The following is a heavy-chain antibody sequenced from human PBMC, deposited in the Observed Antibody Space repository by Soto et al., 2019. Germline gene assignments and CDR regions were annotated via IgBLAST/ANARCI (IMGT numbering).Heavy chain of an antibody. CDR3: PRVSTCDRTDYYYRGMDV. D-gene: IGHD1-26*01. CDR1: RYNFKSYY. CDR2: INPSAGVT. V-gene: IGHV1-46*02. Sequence: QEQLVQSGAEVKQPGVSVKVSCKASRYNFKSYYIHWVRQAPGQGLEWIGIINPSAGVTRDSQNFQGRVTMTGDTSTSTVYMDMSGLTSEDSAVYFCPRVSTCDRTDYYYRGMDVWGQGSTVTVSS. J-gene: IGHJ6*02.